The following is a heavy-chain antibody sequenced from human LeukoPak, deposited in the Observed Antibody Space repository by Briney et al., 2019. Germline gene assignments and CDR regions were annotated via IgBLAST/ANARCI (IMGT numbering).Heavy chain of an antibody. J-gene: IGHJ4*02. D-gene: IGHD2-2*01. Sequence: GGSLRLSCAASGFTFTSAMRWVRQAPGKGLEWVSSISGSGGNTFYADSVKGRFTISRDNSKNTLYLQMNSLRAEDTAVYYCTKGGSQPKYYFDYWGQGTLVTVSS. CDR3: TKGGSQPKYYFDY. V-gene: IGHV3-23*01. CDR1: GFTFTSA. CDR2: ISGSGGNT.